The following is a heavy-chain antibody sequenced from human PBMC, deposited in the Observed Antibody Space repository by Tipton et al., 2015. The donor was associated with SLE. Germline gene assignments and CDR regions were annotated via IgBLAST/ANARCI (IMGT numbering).Heavy chain of an antibody. V-gene: IGHV4-39*01. CDR2: IYYRGHT. CDR3: AVPAVKNYFDP. D-gene: IGHD2-2*01. CDR1: GDSISSSYHY. J-gene: IGHJ5*02. Sequence: TLSLTCIVSGDSISSSYHYWGWIRQSPGKGLEWIGSIYYRGHTYYNPSLNSRLTMSIDTSSNQFSLQLSSVTAADTAVYYCAVPAVKNYFDPWGPGTLVIVSS.